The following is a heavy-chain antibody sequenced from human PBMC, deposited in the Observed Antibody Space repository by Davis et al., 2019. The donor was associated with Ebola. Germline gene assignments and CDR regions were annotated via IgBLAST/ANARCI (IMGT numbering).Heavy chain of an antibody. CDR1: GFTFSSYG. CDR3: ARDLHLGELSVQ. CDR2: IWYDGSNK. D-gene: IGHD3-16*02. V-gene: IGHV3-33*01. J-gene: IGHJ4*02. Sequence: GGSLRLSCAASGFTFSSYGMHWVRQAPGKGLEWVAVIWYDGSNKYYADSVKGRFTISRDNSKNTLYLQMNSLRAEDTAVYYWARDLHLGELSVQWGQGTLVTVSS.